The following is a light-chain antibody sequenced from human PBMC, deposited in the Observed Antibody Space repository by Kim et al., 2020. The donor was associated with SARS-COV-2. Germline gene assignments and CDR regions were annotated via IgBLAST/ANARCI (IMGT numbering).Light chain of an antibody. CDR3: QQYNSYSRALT. J-gene: IGKJ4*01. V-gene: IGKV1-5*01. Sequence: DIQMTQSPSTLSASVGDRVTITCRASQSISSWLAWYQQKPGKAPKLLIYDASSLESGVPSRFSGSGSGTEFTLTISSLQPGDFATYYCQQYNSYSRALTFGGGTKVDIK. CDR1: QSISSW. CDR2: DAS.